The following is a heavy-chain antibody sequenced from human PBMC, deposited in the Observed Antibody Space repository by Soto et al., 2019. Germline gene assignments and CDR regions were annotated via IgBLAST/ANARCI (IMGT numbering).Heavy chain of an antibody. J-gene: IGHJ5*02. Sequence: SETLSLTCTVSGGSISSGDYYWSWIRQRPGKGLEWIGYIYYSGSTYYNPSLKSRVTISVDTSKNQFSLKLSSVTAADTAVYYCARHLEDYYDSSGPGWFDPWGQGTLVTVS. CDR2: IYYSGST. CDR3: ARHLEDYYDSSGPGWFDP. CDR1: GGSISSGDYY. V-gene: IGHV4-30-4*08. D-gene: IGHD3-22*01.